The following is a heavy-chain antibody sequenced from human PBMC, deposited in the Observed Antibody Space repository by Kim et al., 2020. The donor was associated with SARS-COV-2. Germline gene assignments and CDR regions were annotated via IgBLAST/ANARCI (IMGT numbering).Heavy chain of an antibody. V-gene: IGHV1-3*01. CDR2: KGNT. J-gene: IGHJ4*02. D-gene: IGHD1-20*01. Sequence: KGNTTNHQSFQGRVTITRDPSASTAYMELSSLTSEDTAMFYCARTDNLDNWGQGTLVTVSS. CDR3: ARTDNLDN.